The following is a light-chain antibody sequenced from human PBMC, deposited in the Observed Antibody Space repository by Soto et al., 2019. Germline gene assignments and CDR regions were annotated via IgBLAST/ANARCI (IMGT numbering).Light chain of an antibody. J-gene: IGKJ5*01. CDR1: QSVSSSY. V-gene: IGKV3-20*01. CDR2: GAS. Sequence: EIVLTQSPGTLSLSPGERATLSCRASQSVSSSYLAWYQQKPGQAPRLLIYGASSRATGIPDRFSRSGSGTDFTRTSSRLEPDDFAVYYCQQYGSSPPITFGQGTRLEIK. CDR3: QQYGSSPPIT.